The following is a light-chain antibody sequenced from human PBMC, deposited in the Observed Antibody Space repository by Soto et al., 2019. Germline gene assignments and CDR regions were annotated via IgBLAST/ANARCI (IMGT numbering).Light chain of an antibody. CDR3: LLSYSGKNWV. V-gene: IGLV7-46*01. Sequence: QAVVTQEPSLTVSPGGIVTLTCGSSTGAVTSGHYPYWFQQKPGQAPRTLIYDTTNKHSWTPARFSGSLLGGKAALTLAGAQTDDEADYYCLLSYSGKNWVFGGGTKVTVL. CDR1: TGAVTSGHY. CDR2: DTT. J-gene: IGLJ3*02.